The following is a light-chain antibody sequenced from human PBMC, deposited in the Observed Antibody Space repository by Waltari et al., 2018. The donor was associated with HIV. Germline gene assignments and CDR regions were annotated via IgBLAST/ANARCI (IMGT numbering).Light chain of an antibody. V-gene: IGLV4-69*01. CDR2: INSDGSH. CDR3: QTGGTGIWV. Sequence: QLVVTHSPSASASLGASVKLTCTLSSGHSNYAIAWHQQQPEKGPRYFMKINSDGSHEKGDGIHGRFSGSSSGAERFLSISSLHAEEEADYCCQTGGTGIWVFGGGTKLTVL. J-gene: IGLJ3*02. CDR1: SGHSNYA.